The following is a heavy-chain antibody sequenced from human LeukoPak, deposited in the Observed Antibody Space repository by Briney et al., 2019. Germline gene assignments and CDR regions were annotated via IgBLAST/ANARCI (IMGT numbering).Heavy chain of an antibody. CDR2: INSSGYT. CDR1: GGSLSGSF. Sequence: SETLSLTCAASGGSLSGSFWSWIRQPRGKGLEWIGEINSSGYTNYKPSLKSRGTISVDTSKNQLSLNLTSVTAADTAFYYCAKTRAGYIVAWGQGSLVTVSS. V-gene: IGHV4-34*01. D-gene: IGHD5-24*01. CDR3: AKTRAGYIVA. J-gene: IGHJ5*02.